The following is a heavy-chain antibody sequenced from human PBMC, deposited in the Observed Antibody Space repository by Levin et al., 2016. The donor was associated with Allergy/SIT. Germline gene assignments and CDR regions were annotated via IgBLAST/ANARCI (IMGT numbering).Heavy chain of an antibody. CDR3: AKVGYSYGSSYYYYYMDV. V-gene: IGHV3-30*18. D-gene: IGHD5-18*01. Sequence: WIRXPPGKGLEWVAVISYDGSNKYYADSVKGRFTISRDNSKNTLYLQMNNLRAEDTAVYYCAKVGYSYGSSYYYYYMDVWGKGTTVTVSS. J-gene: IGHJ6*03. CDR2: ISYDGSNK.